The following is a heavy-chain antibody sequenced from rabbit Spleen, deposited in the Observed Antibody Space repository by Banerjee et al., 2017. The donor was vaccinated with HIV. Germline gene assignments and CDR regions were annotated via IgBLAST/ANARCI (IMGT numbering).Heavy chain of an antibody. D-gene: IGHD1-1*01. V-gene: IGHV1S40*01. CDR1: GFSFSSSYD. Sequence: LVESGGGLVQPGASLTLTCKASGFSFSSSYDVCWVRQAPGKGLEWIACIYTGNGKTYYASWAKGRFTISKPSSSTVTLQMTSLTAADTATYFCARDTSSSFSSYGMDLWGPGTLVTVS. CDR2: IYTGNGKT. CDR3: ARDTSSSFSSYGMDL. J-gene: IGHJ6*01.